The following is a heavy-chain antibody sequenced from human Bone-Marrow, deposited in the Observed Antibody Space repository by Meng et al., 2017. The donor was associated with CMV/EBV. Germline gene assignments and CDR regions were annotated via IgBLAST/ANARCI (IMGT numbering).Heavy chain of an antibody. CDR2: INHSGST. V-gene: IGHV4-34*01. J-gene: IGHJ3*02. CDR3: ARGCNSCYPQDAFDT. D-gene: IGHD2-2*01. Sequence: SETLSLTCAVYGGYFSGYYWSWIRQPPGKGLEWIGEINHSGSTNYNPSLKSRVTISVDTSKNQFSLKLSSVTAADTAVYYCARGCNSCYPQDAFDTWGKGTMVTVSS. CDR1: GGYFSGYY.